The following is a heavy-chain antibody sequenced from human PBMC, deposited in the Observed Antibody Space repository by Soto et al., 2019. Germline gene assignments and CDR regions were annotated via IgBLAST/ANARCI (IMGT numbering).Heavy chain of an antibody. V-gene: IGHV3-23*01. CDR1: GFTFSSYA. D-gene: IGHD3-16*02. J-gene: IGHJ4*02. Sequence: GGSLRLSCAASGFTFSSYAMSWVRQAPGKGLEWVSAISGSGGSTYYADSVKGRFTISRDNSKNTLYLQMNSLRAEDTAVYYCAKYSRGYDYVWGSYRYRYFDYWGQGTLVTVSS. CDR2: ISGSGGST. CDR3: AKYSRGYDYVWGSYRYRYFDY.